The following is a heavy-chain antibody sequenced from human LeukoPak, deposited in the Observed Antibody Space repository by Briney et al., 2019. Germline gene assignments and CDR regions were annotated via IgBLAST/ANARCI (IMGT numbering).Heavy chain of an antibody. CDR3: AKDRYSSGYYYDY. Sequence: GRSLRLSCAASGFTFDDYAMHRVRQAPGKGLEWVSGISWNSGSIGYANSVKGRFTISRDNAKNSLYLQMNSLRAEDTALYYCAKDRYSSGYYYDYWGQGTLVTVSS. CDR1: GFTFDDYA. J-gene: IGHJ4*02. CDR2: ISWNSGSI. D-gene: IGHD3-22*01. V-gene: IGHV3-9*01.